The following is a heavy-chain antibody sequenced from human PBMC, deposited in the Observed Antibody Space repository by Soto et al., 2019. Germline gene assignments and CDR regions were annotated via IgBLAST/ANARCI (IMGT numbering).Heavy chain of an antibody. V-gene: IGHV3-23*01. CDR1: GFTFSSYA. CDR2: IRDNGAKT. Sequence: PGGSLRLSCAASGFTFSSYAMSWVRQAPGKGLEWVSGIRDNGAKTWYADSVKGRFTISRDASKNTLYLQMNGLRVEDTAVYYCAKETSEVGRPLFDYWGQGTLVTVSS. J-gene: IGHJ4*02. CDR3: AKETSEVGRPLFDY. D-gene: IGHD1-26*01.